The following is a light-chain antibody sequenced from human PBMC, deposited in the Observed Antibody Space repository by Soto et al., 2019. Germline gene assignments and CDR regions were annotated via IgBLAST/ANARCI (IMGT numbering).Light chain of an antibody. Sequence: QSALTQPPSASGSLGQSVTISCTGTSSDVGGYNYVSWHQQHPGKAPQLMIYXXXXRXXXXXXXXXXXKSGNTASLTVSGLXXEDEXXXXCSSFAGGGNPVLFGGGTKLTVL. CDR2: XXX. V-gene: IGLV2-8*01. CDR3: SSFAGGGNPVL. CDR1: SSDVGGYNY. J-gene: IGLJ2*01.